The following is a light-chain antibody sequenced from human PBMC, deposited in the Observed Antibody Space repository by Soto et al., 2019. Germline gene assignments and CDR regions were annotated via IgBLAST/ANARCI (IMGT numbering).Light chain of an antibody. CDR2: GAS. CDR3: QHYNNWPPYT. V-gene: IGKV3-15*01. CDR1: QSVGSN. J-gene: IGKJ2*01. Sequence: EIVMTQSPDTLSLSPGERGTLSCRASQSVGSNLAWYQHKPGQAPRLLIYGASTRATRITARFSGSGSGTEFTLTISGMQSEDFAVYYCQHYNNWPPYTFGQGTKLEIK.